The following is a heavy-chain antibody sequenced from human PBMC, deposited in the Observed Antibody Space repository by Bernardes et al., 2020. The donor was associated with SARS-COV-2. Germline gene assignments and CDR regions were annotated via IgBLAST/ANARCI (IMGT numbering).Heavy chain of an antibody. CDR2: ISSSSSYI. D-gene: IGHD1-7*01. V-gene: IGHV3-21*01. Sequence: GGSLRLSCAASGFTFSSYSMNWVRQAPGKGLEWVSSISSSSSYIYYADSVKGRFTISRDNAKNSLYLQMNSLRAEDTAVYYCAREPGSYNWNYAGSRYFDYWGQGTLVTVSS. CDR1: GFTFSSYS. J-gene: IGHJ4*02. CDR3: AREPGSYNWNYAGSRYFDY.